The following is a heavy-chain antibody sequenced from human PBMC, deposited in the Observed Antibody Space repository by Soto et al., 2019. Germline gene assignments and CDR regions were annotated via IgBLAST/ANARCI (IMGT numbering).Heavy chain of an antibody. J-gene: IGHJ3*02. D-gene: IGHD5-12*01. CDR2: MYNTGTT. CDR1: GGSISRHY. Sequence: QVQLQESGPGLVRPSETLSLTCTVSGGSISRHYWSWIRQSAGKGLEWIGRMYNTGTTDYNPSLKTRLSMSIATSKNHFSLRLSSVTAPDTAVYYCARDVGYTGYEEGNPFDIWGQGTMVTVSS. V-gene: IGHV4-4*07. CDR3: ARDVGYTGYEEGNPFDI.